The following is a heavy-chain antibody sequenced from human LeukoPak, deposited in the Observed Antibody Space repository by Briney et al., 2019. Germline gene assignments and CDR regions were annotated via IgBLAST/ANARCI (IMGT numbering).Heavy chain of an antibody. Sequence: SETLSLTCTVSGASISSTSYRWGWIRQPAGKGLEWIGHIHTSGSTNYNPSLKSRVTISIDTSKNQFSLNLNSVTAADTAVYYCARAPSGVSFDYWGQGTLVTVSS. CDR2: IHTSGST. CDR1: GASISSTSYR. J-gene: IGHJ4*02. CDR3: ARAPSGVSFDY. D-gene: IGHD1-26*01. V-gene: IGHV4-61*09.